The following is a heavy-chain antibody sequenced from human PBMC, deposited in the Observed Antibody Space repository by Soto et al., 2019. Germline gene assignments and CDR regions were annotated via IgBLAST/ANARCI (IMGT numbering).Heavy chain of an antibody. CDR1: GYTFTSYD. CDR2: MNPNSGNT. D-gene: IGHD6-19*01. J-gene: IGHJ4*02. Sequence: ASVKVSCKASGYTFTSYDINWVRQATGQGLEWVGWMNPNSGNTGYAQKFQGRVTMTRNTSISTAYMELSSLRSEDTAVYYCARWAAVAGGSYYFDYWGQGTLVTVSS. V-gene: IGHV1-8*01. CDR3: ARWAAVAGGSYYFDY.